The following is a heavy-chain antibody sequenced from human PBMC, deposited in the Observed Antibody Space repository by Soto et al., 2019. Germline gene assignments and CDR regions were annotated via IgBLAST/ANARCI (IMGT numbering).Heavy chain of an antibody. J-gene: IGHJ4*02. D-gene: IGHD2-8*01. CDR2: MYYSGST. CDR1: GGSISSGGYY. V-gene: IGHV4-31*03. CDR3: ARGGCTNGVCSPFDY. Sequence: QVQLQESGPGLVKPSQTLSLTCTVSGGSISSGGYYWSWIRQHPGKGLEWIGYMYYSGSTYYNPYLKSRVTVSLDTSKNQFSLKLSSVPAADTAVYYCARGGCTNGVCSPFDYWGQGTLVTVSS.